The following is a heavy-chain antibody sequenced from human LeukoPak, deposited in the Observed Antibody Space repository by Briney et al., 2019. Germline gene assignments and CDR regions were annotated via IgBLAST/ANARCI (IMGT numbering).Heavy chain of an antibody. V-gene: IGHV3-23*01. CDR1: GFTFSSYA. D-gene: IGHD3-10*01. Sequence: GGSLRLSCAASGFTFSSYAMSWVRQPPAKGLEWVSGISGSGGSTYYADSVKGRFTISRDNSKNTLYLQMNSLRAEDTAVYYCAKDQGRSTAGKDYWGQGTLVTVSS. CDR2: ISGSGGST. CDR3: AKDQGRSTAGKDY. J-gene: IGHJ4*02.